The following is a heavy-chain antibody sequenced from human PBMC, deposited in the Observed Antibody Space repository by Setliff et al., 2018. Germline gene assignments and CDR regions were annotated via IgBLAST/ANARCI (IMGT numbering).Heavy chain of an antibody. CDR2: INHSGST. J-gene: IGHJ4*02. Sequence: PSETLSLTCAVYGGSFSGYYWSWIRQPPGKGLERIGEINHSGSTNYNPSLKSRVTISVDTSKNQFSLKLSSVTAADTAVYYCARVREQWLVAAPFDYWGQGTLVTVSS. CDR1: GGSFSGYY. D-gene: IGHD6-19*01. CDR3: ARVREQWLVAAPFDY. V-gene: IGHV4-34*01.